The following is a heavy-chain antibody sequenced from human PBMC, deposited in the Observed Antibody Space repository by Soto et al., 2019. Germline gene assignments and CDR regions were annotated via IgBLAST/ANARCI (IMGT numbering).Heavy chain of an antibody. CDR2: INHSGST. D-gene: IGHD2-2*01. Sequence: TLSLTCAVYGGSFSGHYWSWIRQPPGKGLEWIGEINHSGSTNYNPSLKSRVTISVDTSKNQFSLKLSSVTAADTAVYYCARAGYCSTTSCYLAYWGQGTLVTVSS. CDR3: ARAGYCSTTSCYLAY. J-gene: IGHJ4*02. V-gene: IGHV4-34*01. CDR1: GGSFSGHY.